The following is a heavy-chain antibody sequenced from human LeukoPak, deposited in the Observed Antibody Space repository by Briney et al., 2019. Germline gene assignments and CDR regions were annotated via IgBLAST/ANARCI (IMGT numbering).Heavy chain of an antibody. CDR1: GGSISSYY. CDR3: AGPLSYGDYGRY. V-gene: IGHV4-59*12. J-gene: IGHJ4*02. CDR2: IYHSGST. Sequence: SETLSLTCTVSGGSISSYYWSWIRQPPGKGLEWIGEIYHSGSTYYNPSLKSRVTISVDTSKNQFSLKLSSVTAADTAVYYCAGPLSYGDYGRYWGQGTLVTVSS. D-gene: IGHD4-17*01.